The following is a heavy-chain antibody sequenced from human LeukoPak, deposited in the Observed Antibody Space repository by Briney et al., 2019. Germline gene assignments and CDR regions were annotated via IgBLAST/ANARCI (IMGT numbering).Heavy chain of an antibody. CDR1: GVSISSGDYS. CDR3: ARANTYDGFYFDY. V-gene: IGHV4-30-4*07. D-gene: IGHD5-12*01. CDR2: IYYTGIT. J-gene: IGHJ4*02. Sequence: SQTLSLTCAVSGVSISSGDYSWSWVRQPPGKGLEWIGYIYYTGITYYNPSLKSRATISVDTSKNQFSLKLSSVTAADTAVYYCARANTYDGFYFDYWGQGTLVTVSS.